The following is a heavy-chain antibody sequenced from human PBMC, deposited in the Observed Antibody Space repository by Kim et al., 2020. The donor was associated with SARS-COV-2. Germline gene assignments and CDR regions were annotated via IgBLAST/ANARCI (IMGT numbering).Heavy chain of an antibody. CDR3: VKGNYYYDSSGYYAFDY. Sequence: VKGRFPISRDNSKNTLYHQMSSLRAEDTAVYYCVKGNYYYDSSGYYAFDYWGQGTLVTVSS. D-gene: IGHD3-22*01. J-gene: IGHJ4*02. V-gene: IGHV3-64D*06.